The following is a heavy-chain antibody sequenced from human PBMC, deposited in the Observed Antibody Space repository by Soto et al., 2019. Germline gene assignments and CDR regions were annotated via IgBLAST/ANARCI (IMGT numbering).Heavy chain of an antibody. Sequence: PGGALRLSCAASGFTFSSYAMSCVRQSPRKGLEWVSAISGSRTTTAYADSVKGRFTISRDNSKNTLYLQMNSLRIDDTAIYYCAKDAGSVCSGGSCSFQAYDHWGKGTRVTVSS. CDR3: AKDAGSVCSGGSCSFQAYDH. J-gene: IGHJ4*02. CDR1: GFTFSSYA. D-gene: IGHD2-15*01. V-gene: IGHV3-23*01. CDR2: ISGSRTTT.